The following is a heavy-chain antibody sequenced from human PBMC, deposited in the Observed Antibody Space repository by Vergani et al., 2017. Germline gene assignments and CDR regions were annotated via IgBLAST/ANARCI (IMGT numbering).Heavy chain of an antibody. CDR1: GGSISSSSYY. CDR3: ARHRSIAVAGTRSDWFDP. V-gene: IGHV4-39*01. Sequence: QLQLQESGPGLVKPSETLSLTCTVSGGSISSSSYYWGWIRQPPGKGLEWIGGIYYSGSTYYNPSLKSRVTISVDTSKNQFSLKLSSVTAADTAVYHCARHRSIAVAGTRSDWFDPWGQGTLVTVSS. CDR2: IYYSGST. D-gene: IGHD6-19*01. J-gene: IGHJ5*02.